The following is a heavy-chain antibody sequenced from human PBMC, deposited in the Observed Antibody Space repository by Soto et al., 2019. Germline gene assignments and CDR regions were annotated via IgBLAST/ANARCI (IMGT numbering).Heavy chain of an antibody. Sequence: GESLKISCKGSGYSFTSYWISWVRQMPGKGLEWMGRIDPSDSYTNYSPSFQGHVTISADKSISTAYLQWSSLKASDTAMYYCAGKLAATPYYLFDPWGQGTLVTVYS. J-gene: IGHJ5*02. CDR3: AGKLAATPYYLFDP. CDR1: GYSFTSYW. CDR2: IDPSDSYT. V-gene: IGHV5-10-1*01. D-gene: IGHD2-15*01.